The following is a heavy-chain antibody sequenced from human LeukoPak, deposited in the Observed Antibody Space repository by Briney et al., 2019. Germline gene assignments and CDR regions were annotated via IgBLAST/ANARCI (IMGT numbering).Heavy chain of an antibody. V-gene: IGHV4-30-2*01. CDR1: GGSISSGGYY. Sequence: SETLSLTCTVSGGSISSGGYYWSWIRQPPGKGLEWIGYIYHSGSTYYNPSLKNRVNILADTSRNQFFLNLNSLTAADTALYFCVKRIPVAGIFDYWGQGIRVTVSS. J-gene: IGHJ4*02. CDR2: IYHSGST. CDR3: VKRIPVAGIFDY. D-gene: IGHD6-19*01.